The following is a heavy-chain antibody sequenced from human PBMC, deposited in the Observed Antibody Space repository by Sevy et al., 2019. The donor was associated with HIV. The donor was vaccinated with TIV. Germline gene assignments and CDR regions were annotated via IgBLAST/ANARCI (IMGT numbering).Heavy chain of an antibody. J-gene: IGHJ4*02. CDR2: IRGSGGST. CDR1: GFTFSSYA. V-gene: IGHV3-23*01. CDR3: AKVRTGILWFGELFHFDY. Sequence: GGSLRLSCTASGFTFSSYALSWVRQVPGKGLEWFSAIRGSGGSTYYPDSRKGRFTISRDNSKNTLYLQMNSLGAEDTAVYYCAKVRTGILWFGELFHFDYWGQGTLVTVSS. D-gene: IGHD3-10*01.